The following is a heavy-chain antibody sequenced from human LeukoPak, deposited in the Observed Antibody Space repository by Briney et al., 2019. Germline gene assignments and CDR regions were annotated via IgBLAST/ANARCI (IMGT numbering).Heavy chain of an antibody. J-gene: IGHJ5*02. CDR3: ARGLPGRVHDNSKRGLFDP. Sequence: ASVTLSCKASGYTFSSYYMHWVRQAPGQGLEWLGIINPSGGSTSYAQKFQGRFTMTRDTSTTTVYMDLSSLRSEDTAMYYCARGLPGRVHDNSKRGLFDPWGRGTLVSVSS. CDR2: INPSGGST. V-gene: IGHV1-46*01. D-gene: IGHD3-22*01. CDR1: GYTFSSYY.